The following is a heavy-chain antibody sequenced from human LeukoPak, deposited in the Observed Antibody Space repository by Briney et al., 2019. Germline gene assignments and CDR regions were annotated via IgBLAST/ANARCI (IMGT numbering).Heavy chain of an antibody. J-gene: IGHJ6*02. D-gene: IGHD3-10*01. Sequence: PSQTLSLTYTVSGGSISSGGYYWSWIRQHPGKGLEWIGYIYYSGSTYYNPSLKSRVTISVDTSKNQFSLKLSSVTAADTAVYYCAGNLWFGDIIDGMDVWGQGTTVTVSS. V-gene: IGHV4-31*03. CDR2: IYYSGST. CDR3: AGNLWFGDIIDGMDV. CDR1: GGSISSGGYY.